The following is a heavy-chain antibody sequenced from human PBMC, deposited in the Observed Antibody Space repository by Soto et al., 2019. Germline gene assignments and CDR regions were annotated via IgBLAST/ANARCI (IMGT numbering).Heavy chain of an antibody. CDR3: ARDLAVLRFLEWSYYYYYGMDV. J-gene: IGHJ6*02. CDR2: IIPIFGTA. D-gene: IGHD3-3*01. Sequence: SVKVSCKASGGTFSSYAISWVRQAPGQGLEWMGGIIPIFGTANYAQKFQGRVTITADKSTSTAYKELSSLRSEDTAVYYCARDLAVLRFLEWSYYYYYGMDVWGQGTTVTVSS. CDR1: GGTFSSYA. V-gene: IGHV1-69*06.